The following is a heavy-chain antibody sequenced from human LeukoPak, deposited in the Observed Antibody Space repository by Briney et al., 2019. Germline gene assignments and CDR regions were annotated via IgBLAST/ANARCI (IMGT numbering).Heavy chain of an antibody. D-gene: IGHD5-12*01. CDR1: GGSISSYY. V-gene: IGHV4-59*01. CDR2: IYYSGST. J-gene: IGHJ4*02. CDR3: AREGGGYSGYDFRSYYFDY. Sequence: PSETLSLTCTVSGGSISSYYGSWIRQPPGKGLEWIGYIYYSGSTNYNPSLKSRVTISVDTSKNQFSLKLSSVTAADTAVYYCAREGGGYSGYDFRSYYFDYWGQGTLVNVSS.